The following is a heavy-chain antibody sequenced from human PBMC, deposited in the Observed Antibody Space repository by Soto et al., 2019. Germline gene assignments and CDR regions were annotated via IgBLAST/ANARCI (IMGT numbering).Heavy chain of an antibody. Sequence: GASVKVSCKXSGGIFSNFVITWVRQAPGHGLEWMGQIIPVFGTPNYAQMFQGRVTITADESTSTAYMELSSLRSDDTAVYYCASPGYHSSAYFPNAHWGQGTLVTVSS. J-gene: IGHJ4*02. CDR2: IIPVFGTP. V-gene: IGHV1-69*13. CDR3: ASPGYHSSAYFPNAH. CDR1: GGIFSNFV. D-gene: IGHD3-22*01.